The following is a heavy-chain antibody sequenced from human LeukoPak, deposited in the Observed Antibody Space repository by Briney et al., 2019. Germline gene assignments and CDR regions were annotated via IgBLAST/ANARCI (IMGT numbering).Heavy chain of an antibody. D-gene: IGHD3-16*02. V-gene: IGHV6-1*01. J-gene: IGHJ4*02. CDR2: TYYRSKWYN. CDR3: ARQAVITFGGVIVLERTFDY. CDR1: GDSVSSNSAA. Sequence: SQTLSLTCAISGDSVSSNSAAWNWIRQSPSRGLEWLGRTYYRSKWYNDYAVSVKSRITINPDTSKDQFSLQLSSVTAADTAVYYCARQAVITFGGVIVLERTFDYWGQGTLVTVSS.